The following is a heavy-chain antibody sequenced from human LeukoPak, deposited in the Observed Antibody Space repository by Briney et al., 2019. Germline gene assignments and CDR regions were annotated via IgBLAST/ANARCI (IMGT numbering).Heavy chain of an antibody. J-gene: IGHJ6*03. CDR2: ISYSGST. Sequence: SETLSLTCTVSGGSMTTYYWTWIRQPPGKGLEWIGYISYSGSTNYNPSLQSRLTISVDTSKNQFSLKLSSVTAADTAVYYCAREILALNTWDFWGKGTTVTVSS. V-gene: IGHV4-59*01. CDR3: AREILALNTWDF. CDR1: GGSMTTYY. D-gene: IGHD2-15*01.